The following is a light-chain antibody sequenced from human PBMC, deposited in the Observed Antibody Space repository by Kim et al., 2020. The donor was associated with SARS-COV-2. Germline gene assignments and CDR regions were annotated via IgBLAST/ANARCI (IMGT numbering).Light chain of an antibody. CDR1: QSVSSSN. CDR3: QQYDNSPYT. J-gene: IGKJ2*01. CDR2: GAS. V-gene: IGKV3-20*01. Sequence: EIVLTQSPGTLSLSPGERATLSCRASQSVSSSNLAWYQQKPGQAPRVLIYGASSRATGIPDRFSGSGSGTDFTLTISRLEPEDIAVYYCQQYDNSPYTFGQGTRLEI.